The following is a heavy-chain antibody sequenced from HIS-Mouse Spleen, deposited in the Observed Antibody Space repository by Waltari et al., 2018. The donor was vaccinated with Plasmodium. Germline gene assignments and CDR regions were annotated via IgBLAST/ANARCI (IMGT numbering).Heavy chain of an antibody. D-gene: IGHD6-13*01. CDR1: GFTFSSYG. J-gene: IGHJ4*02. Sequence: EVQLVESGGGLVKPGGSLRLSCAASGFTFSSYGMKWVRKAPGRGLERVSSISSSSSYIYYADSVKGRFTISRDNAKNSLYLQMNSLRAEDTAVYYCARDRSAAALLGYWGQGTLVTVSS. V-gene: IGHV3-21*01. CDR2: ISSSSSYI. CDR3: ARDRSAAALLGY.